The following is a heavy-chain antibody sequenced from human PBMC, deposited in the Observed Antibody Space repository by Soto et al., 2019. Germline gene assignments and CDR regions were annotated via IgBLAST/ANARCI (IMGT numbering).Heavy chain of an antibody. V-gene: IGHV1-69*13. CDR1: GRTFSSYA. CDR2: IIPIFVTA. CDR3: ARRIQLLWGVQA. J-gene: IGHJ4*02. Sequence: GASVKVSGKAAGRTFSSYAISGVRQAPGQGLEWMGVIIPIFVTANYAQKFQSRVTITADESTSTAYMQLSSLSSEDTAVYYCARRIQLLWGVQAWGQGTLVTVSS. D-gene: IGHD2-2*01.